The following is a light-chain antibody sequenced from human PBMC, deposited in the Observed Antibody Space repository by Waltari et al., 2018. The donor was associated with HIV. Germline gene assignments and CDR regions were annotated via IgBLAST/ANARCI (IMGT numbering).Light chain of an antibody. V-gene: IGLV2-11*01. CDR3: CSHAGNFIFA. Sequence: QSALTQPHSVSGSPGQSLTISCTGTSSYVDTFVSWYQQPPGKAPKVIIYDVNKRPSGVPDRFSGSKSGNTAFLTISGLQAEDEADYHCCSHAGNFIFAFGSGTKVTVL. CDR1: SSYVDTF. CDR2: DVN. J-gene: IGLJ1*01.